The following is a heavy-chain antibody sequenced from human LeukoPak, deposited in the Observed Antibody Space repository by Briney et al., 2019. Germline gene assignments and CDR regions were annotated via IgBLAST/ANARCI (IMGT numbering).Heavy chain of an antibody. Sequence: PGGSLRLSCAASGFAFSNYAMTWVRQAPGRGLEWVSTISGSGGTTYYANSVKGRFTISRDNSKNTLYLQMNSLRAEDTAVYYCAKDLGDYGAYWGQGTLVTVSS. CDR3: AKDLGDYGAY. V-gene: IGHV3-23*01. CDR2: ISGSGGTT. CDR1: GFAFSNYA. J-gene: IGHJ4*02.